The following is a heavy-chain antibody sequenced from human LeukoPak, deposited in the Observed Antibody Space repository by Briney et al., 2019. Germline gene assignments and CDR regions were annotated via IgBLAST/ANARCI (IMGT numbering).Heavy chain of an antibody. D-gene: IGHD3-10*01. CDR3: AKHYGSGSYYLDY. J-gene: IGHJ4*02. V-gene: IGHV4-59*01. CDR2: IYYSGST. CDR1: GGSIGSYY. Sequence: PSETLSLTCTVSGGSIGSYYWSWIRQPPGKGLEWIGYIYYSGSTNYNPSLKSRVTISVDTSKNQFSLKLSSVTAADTAVYYCAKHYGSGSYYLDYWGQGTLVTVSS.